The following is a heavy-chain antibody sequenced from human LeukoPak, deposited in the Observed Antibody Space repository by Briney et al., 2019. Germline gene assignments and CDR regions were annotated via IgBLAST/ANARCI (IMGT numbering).Heavy chain of an antibody. CDR3: ARDYLGY. Sequence: GRSLRLSCAASGFTFSSYAMHWVRQAPGKGLEWVAVISYDGSNKYYADSVKGRFTISRDNSKNTLYLQMNSLRADDTAVYYCARDYLGYWGQGTLVTVSS. V-gene: IGHV3-30-3*01. CDR1: GFTFSSYA. CDR2: ISYDGSNK. J-gene: IGHJ4*02.